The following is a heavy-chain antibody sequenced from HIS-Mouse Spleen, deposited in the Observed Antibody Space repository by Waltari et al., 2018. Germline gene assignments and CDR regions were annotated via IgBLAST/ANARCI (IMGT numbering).Heavy chain of an antibody. J-gene: IGHJ4*02. Sequence: QVQLQQWGAGLLKPSETLSLTCAVYGGSFSGYYWSWIRQPPGKGLEGIVEINHSGSTNYNPSLKSRVTISVDTSKNQFSLKLSSVTAADTAVYYCARLTGGGSLEYWGQGTLVTVSS. CDR3: ARLTGGGSLEY. D-gene: IGHD7-27*01. CDR2: INHSGST. V-gene: IGHV4-34*01. CDR1: GGSFSGYY.